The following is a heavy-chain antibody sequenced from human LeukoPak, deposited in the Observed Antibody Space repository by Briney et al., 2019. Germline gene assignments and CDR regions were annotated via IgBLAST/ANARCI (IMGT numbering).Heavy chain of an antibody. CDR2: ISAYNGNT. Sequence: ASVKVSCKASGYTFTSYGISWVRQAPGQGLEWMGWISAYNGNTNYAQKLQGRVTMTTDTSTSTAYMELRSLRSDDTAVYYCARDVGGIVGATRPFDYWGQGTLVTVSS. J-gene: IGHJ4*02. CDR1: GYTFTSYG. CDR3: ARDVGGIVGATRPFDY. V-gene: IGHV1-18*01. D-gene: IGHD1-26*01.